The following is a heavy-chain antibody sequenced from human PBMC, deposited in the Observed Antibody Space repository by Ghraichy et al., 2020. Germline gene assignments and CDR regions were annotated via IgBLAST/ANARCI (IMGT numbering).Heavy chain of an antibody. CDR2: ISGSGGST. CDR1: GFTFSSYA. V-gene: IGHV3-23*01. CDR3: AKDPLPQTPYCSGGSCYSLIDY. Sequence: GGSLRLSCAASGFTFSSYAMSWVRQAPGKGLEWVSAISGSGGSTYYADSVKGRFTISRDNSKNTLYLQMNSLRAEDTAVYYCAKDPLPQTPYCSGGSCYSLIDYWGQGTLVTVSS. J-gene: IGHJ4*02. D-gene: IGHD2-15*01.